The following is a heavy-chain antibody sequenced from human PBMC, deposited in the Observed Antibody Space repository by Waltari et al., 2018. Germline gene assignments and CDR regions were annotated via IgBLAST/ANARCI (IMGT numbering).Heavy chain of an antibody. CDR2: LNPSSGET. J-gene: IGHJ4*02. Sequence: QVQLVQSGSEVKKPGASVKVSCKASGYTFNSYEIHWMRQAAGQGLEWLGSLNPSSGETDYAREFQGRVTLTRDTSIPAAYMEVSSLRSDDTAVYYCARGGWRISIPHIGPDFWGQGTLVTVSS. CDR1: GYTFNSYE. D-gene: IGHD3-3*02. V-gene: IGHV1-8*02. CDR3: ARGGWRISIPHIGPDF.